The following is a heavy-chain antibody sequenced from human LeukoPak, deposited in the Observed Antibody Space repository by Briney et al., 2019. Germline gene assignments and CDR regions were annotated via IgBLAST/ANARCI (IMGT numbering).Heavy chain of an antibody. D-gene: IGHD2-15*01. J-gene: IGHJ5*02. CDR2: ISNSGSTM. Sequence: GGSLRLSCAVSGFTFNSYSMNWVRQAPGKGLEWVSYISNSGSTMYYADSVNGRFTISRDNSKNTLYLQINSLRAEDTAVYYCAKDRGSDCSGGRCRFDPWGQGTLVTVSS. CDR1: GFTFNSYS. CDR3: AKDRGSDCSGGRCRFDP. V-gene: IGHV3-23*01.